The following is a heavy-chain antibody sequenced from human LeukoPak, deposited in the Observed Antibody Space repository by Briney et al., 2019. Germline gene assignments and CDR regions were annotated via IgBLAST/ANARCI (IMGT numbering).Heavy chain of an antibody. V-gene: IGHV3-30*02. J-gene: IGHJ6*03. Sequence: GGSLRLSCAASGFTFSSYGMHWVRQAPGKGLEWVAFIRYDGSNKYYADSVKGRFTISRDNSKNTLYLQMNSLRAEDTAVYYCARDLYYYGSGSYLLSSYMDVWGKGTTVTVSS. CDR1: GFTFSSYG. CDR2: IRYDGSNK. D-gene: IGHD3-10*01. CDR3: ARDLYYYGSGSYLLSSYMDV.